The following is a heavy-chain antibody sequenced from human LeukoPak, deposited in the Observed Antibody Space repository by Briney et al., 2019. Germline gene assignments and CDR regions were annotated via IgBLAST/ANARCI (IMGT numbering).Heavy chain of an antibody. CDR2: IKQDGSEK. Sequence: GGSLRLSCAASGFTFSSYWMSWVRQAPGKGLEWVANIKQDGSEKYYVDSVKGRFTISRDNAKNSLYLQMNSLRAEDTAVYYCARHSGVVVPGAISYWGQGTLVTVSS. CDR3: ARHSGVVVPGAISY. CDR1: GFTFSSYW. J-gene: IGHJ4*02. D-gene: IGHD2-2*02. V-gene: IGHV3-7*01.